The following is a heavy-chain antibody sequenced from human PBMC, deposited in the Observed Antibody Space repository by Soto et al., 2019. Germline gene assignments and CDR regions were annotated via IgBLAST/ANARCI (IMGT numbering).Heavy chain of an antibody. CDR3: AGAPLDNWNYRYYYGMDV. Sequence: QVQLQQWGAGLLKPSETLSLTCAVYGGSFSGYYWSWIRQPPGKGLEWFGEINHSGSTNYNPSLKTRVTISVETSKNQFSLKLSYVTASDTAVYYCAGAPLDNWNYRYYYGMDVWGQGTTVTVSS. J-gene: IGHJ6*02. CDR2: INHSGST. V-gene: IGHV4-34*01. D-gene: IGHD1-7*01. CDR1: GGSFSGYY.